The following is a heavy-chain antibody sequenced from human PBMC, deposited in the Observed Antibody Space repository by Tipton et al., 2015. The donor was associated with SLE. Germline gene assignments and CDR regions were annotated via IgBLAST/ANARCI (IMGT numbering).Heavy chain of an antibody. CDR3: ARHSRNADYMDV. D-gene: IGHD3-22*01. CDR1: GFTFSSYA. J-gene: IGHJ6*03. V-gene: IGHV3-23*01. CDR2: ISGSGGST. Sequence: SLRLSCAASGFTFSSYAMSWVRQAPGKGLEWVSVISGSGGSTYYADSVKGRFTISRDNSKNTFYLQMNSLRAEDSAVYYCARHSRNADYMDVWGKGTTVTVSS.